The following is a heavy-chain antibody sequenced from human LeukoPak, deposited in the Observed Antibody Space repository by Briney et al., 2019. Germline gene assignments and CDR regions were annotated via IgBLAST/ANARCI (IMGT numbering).Heavy chain of an antibody. J-gene: IGHJ4*02. CDR1: GYTFTGYY. CDR2: ISAYNGNT. V-gene: IGHV1-18*04. CDR3: ARGSPRLRYFDWSPFDY. Sequence: ASVKVSCKASGYTFTGYYMHWVRQAPGQGLEWMGWISAYNGNTNYAQKLQGRVTMTTDTSTSTAYLELRSLRSDDTAVYYCARGSPRLRYFDWSPFDYWGQGTLVTVSS. D-gene: IGHD3-9*01.